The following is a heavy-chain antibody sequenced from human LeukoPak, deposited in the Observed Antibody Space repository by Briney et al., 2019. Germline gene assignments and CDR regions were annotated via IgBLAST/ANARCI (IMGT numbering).Heavy chain of an antibody. V-gene: IGHV3-21*01. CDR1: GFTFNSYT. Sequence: PGGSLRLSCTVSGFTFNSYTMNWVRQAPGKGLEWVSSITSGRIYRYYADSVKGRFTISRDNAKSSLYLQMNSLRPEDTAVYYCARDSPPDYWGQGTLVTVSS. CDR3: ARDSPPDY. J-gene: IGHJ4*02. CDR2: ITSGRIYR.